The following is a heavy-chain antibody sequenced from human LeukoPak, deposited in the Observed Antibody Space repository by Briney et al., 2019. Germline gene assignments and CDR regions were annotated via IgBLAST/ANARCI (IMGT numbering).Heavy chain of an antibody. Sequence: GRSLRLSCAASGFTFSSYGMHWVRQAPGKGLEWVAVISYDGSNKYYADSVKGRFTISRDNSKNTLYLQMNSLRAEGTAVYYCAKEDYDSSGYYYYRFDYWGQGTLVTVSS. CDR1: GFTFSSYG. V-gene: IGHV3-30*18. CDR3: AKEDYDSSGYYYYRFDY. D-gene: IGHD3-22*01. CDR2: ISYDGSNK. J-gene: IGHJ4*02.